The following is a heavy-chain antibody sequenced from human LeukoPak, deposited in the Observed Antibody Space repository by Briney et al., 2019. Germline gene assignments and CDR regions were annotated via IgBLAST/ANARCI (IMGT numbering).Heavy chain of an antibody. Sequence: SETLSLTCTVSGGSISSTSYYWGRIRQPPGKGLEWIGTIYYSGSTYYNPSLKSRVTISVDTSKNQFSLKVSSVTAADTAVYYCARSGDYYDSAGYYRLFDYWGQGSLVTVSS. D-gene: IGHD3-22*01. CDR2: IYYSGST. CDR1: GGSISSTSYY. CDR3: ARSGDYYDSAGYYRLFDY. V-gene: IGHV4-39*01. J-gene: IGHJ4*02.